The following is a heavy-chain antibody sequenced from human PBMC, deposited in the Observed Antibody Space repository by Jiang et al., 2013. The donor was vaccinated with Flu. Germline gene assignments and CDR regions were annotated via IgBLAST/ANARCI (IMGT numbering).Heavy chain of an antibody. CDR3: ARKVGPTFDY. CDR2: INTNTGNP. J-gene: IGHJ4*02. CDR1: GYSFTTYA. Sequence: QSGSELKKPGASVKVSCKASGYSFTTYAINWVRQAPGQGLEWMGWINTNTGNPTYAQGFTGRFVFSLDTSVTTAYLQIPSLKAEDTAFYYCARKVGPTFDYWGQGTLVTVSS. D-gene: IGHD1-26*01. V-gene: IGHV7-4-1*01.